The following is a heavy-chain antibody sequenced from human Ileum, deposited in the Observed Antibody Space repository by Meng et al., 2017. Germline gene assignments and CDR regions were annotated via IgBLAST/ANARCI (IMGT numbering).Heavy chain of an antibody. CDR2: VYHSGST. CDR3: ARADYVRYFDL. CDR1: GGSIESNNW. J-gene: IGHJ2*01. D-gene: IGHD3-10*02. V-gene: IGHV4-4*02. Sequence: HARLQESGPGLVKPSETLSLTCAVSGGSIESNNWWTWIRQPPGQGLEWIGEVYHSGSTHYNPSLQSRVTISIDNSKNRFSLSLNSVTAADTAIYYCARADYVRYFDLWGRGTLVTVSS.